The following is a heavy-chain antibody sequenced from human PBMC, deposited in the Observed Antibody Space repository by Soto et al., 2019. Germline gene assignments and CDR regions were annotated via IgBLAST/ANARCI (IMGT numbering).Heavy chain of an antibody. D-gene: IGHD3-3*01. CDR1: GDSFSSNSAG. J-gene: IGHJ4*02. CDR3: ARDIDFGY. V-gene: IGHV6-1*01. CDR2: TYYRSKWYN. Sequence: LVISGDSFSSNSAGWDCIRQSPSRGLEWLGRTYYRSKWYNEYAVSVKSRITINPDTSGNQISLQLNSVTPEDTAVYYCARDIDFGYWGRGTQVTVSS.